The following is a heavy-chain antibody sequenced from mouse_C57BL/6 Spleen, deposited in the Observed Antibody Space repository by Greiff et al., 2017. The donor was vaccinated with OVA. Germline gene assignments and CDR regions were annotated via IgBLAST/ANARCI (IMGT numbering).Heavy chain of an antibody. CDR2: IYPGSGNT. Sequence: QVQLQQSGAELVRPGASVKLSCKASGYTFTDYYINWVKQRPGQGLEWIARIYPGSGNTYYNEKFKGKATLTAEKSSSTAYMQLSSLTSEDSAVYFCARDGNSNYNFDVWGTGTTVTVSS. CDR1: GYTFTDYY. D-gene: IGHD2-5*01. J-gene: IGHJ1*03. CDR3: ARDGNSNYNFDV. V-gene: IGHV1-76*01.